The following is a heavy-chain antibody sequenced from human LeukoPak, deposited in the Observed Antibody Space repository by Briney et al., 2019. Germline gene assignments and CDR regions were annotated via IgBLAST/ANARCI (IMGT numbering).Heavy chain of an antibody. V-gene: IGHV3-21*04. CDR2: ISRASESI. Sequence: PGGSLRLSCAASGFTFNAYSMGWVRQAPGKGLEWVSIISRASESIFYADSVKGRFTISRDNAKNTLYLQMKSLRAEDTAVYYCAKDGGGYYTWAFDYWGQGTLVTVSS. CDR1: GFTFNAYS. J-gene: IGHJ4*02. D-gene: IGHD3-3*01. CDR3: AKDGGGYYTWAFDY.